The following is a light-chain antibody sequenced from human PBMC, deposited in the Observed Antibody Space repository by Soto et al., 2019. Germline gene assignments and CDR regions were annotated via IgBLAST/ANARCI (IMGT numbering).Light chain of an antibody. CDR2: AAS. V-gene: IGKV1-39*01. J-gene: IGKJ4*01. CDR1: QSIITY. CDR3: QQIYSTLLT. Sequence: DIQMTQSPSSLSASVGDRVTITCRASQSIITYLNWYQQKPGKAPKLLIFAASKLQSGVPSRFSSSGSGTDFTLTISSLQPEDFATYYCQQIYSTLLTFGGGTRVEI.